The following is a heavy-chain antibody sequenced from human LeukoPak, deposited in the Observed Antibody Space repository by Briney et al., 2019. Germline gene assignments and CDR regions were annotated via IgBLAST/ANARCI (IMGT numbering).Heavy chain of an antibody. CDR2: INPNSGDT. D-gene: IGHD1-26*01. V-gene: IGHV1-2*02. Sequence: ASVKVSCKASGYTFTGYYMHWVRQAPGQGLDWMGWINPNSGDTNYAQMYQGRVTMTRDTAINTIYMELSRLRSDDTAIYYCARALGGATPKYWGQGTLVTVSS. CDR1: GYTFTGYY. J-gene: IGHJ4*02. CDR3: ARALGGATPKY.